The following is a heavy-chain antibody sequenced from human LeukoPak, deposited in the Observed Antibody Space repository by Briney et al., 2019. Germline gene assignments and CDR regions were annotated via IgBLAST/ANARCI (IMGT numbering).Heavy chain of an antibody. CDR3: ARGFYYYDSSGYYHGRYFDL. CDR2: IGTAGDT. J-gene: IGHJ2*01. D-gene: IGHD3-22*01. Sequence: PGGSLRLSCAASGFTFSSYDMHWVRQATGKGLEWVSAIGTAGDTYYPGSVKGRFTISRENAKNSLYLQMNSLRAGDTAVYYCARGFYYYDSSGYYHGRYFDLWGRGTLVTVSS. V-gene: IGHV3-13*01. CDR1: GFTFSSYD.